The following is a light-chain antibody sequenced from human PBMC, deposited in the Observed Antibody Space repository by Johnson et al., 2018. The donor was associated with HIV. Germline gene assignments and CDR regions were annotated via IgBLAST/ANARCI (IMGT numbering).Light chain of an antibody. CDR2: DNN. CDR1: SSNIGNNY. J-gene: IGLJ1*01. Sequence: QSVLTQPPSVSAAPGQKVAISCSGSSSNIGNNYVSWYQQVPGTAPKLLIYDNNRRPSGIPDRFSGSKSGASATLGITGLQPRDEADYYCGVWDASLSPHYVFGTGTTITVL. CDR3: GVWDASLSPHYV. V-gene: IGLV1-51*01.